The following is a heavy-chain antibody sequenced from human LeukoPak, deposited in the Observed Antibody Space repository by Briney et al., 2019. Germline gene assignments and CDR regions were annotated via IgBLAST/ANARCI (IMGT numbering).Heavy chain of an antibody. CDR3: AKSQIGFIQPGVVVTS. CDR2: ISGSGGST. J-gene: IGHJ4*02. CDR1: GFTFSTYA. D-gene: IGHD3-22*01. Sequence: GGSLRLSCTASGFTFSTYAMSWVRQAPGKGLEWVSAISGSGGSTYYADSVKGRFTISRDNSKNTLYLQMNSLRAEDTAVYYCAKSQIGFIQPGVVVTSWGQGTLVTVSS. V-gene: IGHV3-23*01.